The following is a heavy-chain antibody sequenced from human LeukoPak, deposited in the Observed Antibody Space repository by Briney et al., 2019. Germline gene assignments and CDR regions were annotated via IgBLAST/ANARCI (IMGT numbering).Heavy chain of an antibody. CDR3: TTDTWYSAGH. CDR2: IKKDGSEK. D-gene: IGHD2-15*01. V-gene: IGHV3-7*03. Sequence: TVGSLRLSCTASGFIFSGSWMAWIRQAPGKGLEWVAVIKKDGSEKYYVDSMKGRFTISRDNAKNSLFLHMNSLRAEDTAIYYCTTDTWYSAGHWGQGTLVTVSS. J-gene: IGHJ4*02. CDR1: GFIFSGSW.